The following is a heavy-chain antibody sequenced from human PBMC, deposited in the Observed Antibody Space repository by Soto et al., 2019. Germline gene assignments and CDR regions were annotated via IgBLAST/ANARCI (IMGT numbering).Heavy chain of an antibody. V-gene: IGHV1-69*12. CDR2: IVPIVDPS. J-gene: IGHJ4*02. D-gene: IGHD6-6*01. CDR1: GGTFSSYA. CDR3: VSVVSIPGDPVN. Sequence: QVQLVQSGAEVRQPASSVKVSCKTSGGTFSSYAISWVRQAPGQGLEWMGGIVPIVDPSRYALKFPGRVTITVDESTSTVYLELGSLWSDDTAVYYCVSVVSIPGDPVNWGQGTLVTVSS.